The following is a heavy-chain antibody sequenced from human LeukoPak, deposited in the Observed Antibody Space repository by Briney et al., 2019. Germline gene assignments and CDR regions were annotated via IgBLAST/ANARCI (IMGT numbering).Heavy chain of an antibody. Sequence: GGSLRLSCAASGFTFSSYVMHWVRQAPGKGLEWVAVISYDGSNKYYADSVKGRFTISRDNSKNTLYLQVNSLRAEDTAVYYCARDYTVVKAFDIWGQGTMVTVSS. J-gene: IGHJ3*02. CDR2: ISYDGSNK. CDR1: GFTFSSYV. CDR3: ARDYTVVKAFDI. V-gene: IGHV3-30*04. D-gene: IGHD4-23*01.